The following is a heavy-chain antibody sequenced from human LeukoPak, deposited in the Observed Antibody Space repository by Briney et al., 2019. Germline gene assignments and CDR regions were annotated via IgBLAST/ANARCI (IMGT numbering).Heavy chain of an antibody. D-gene: IGHD3-10*01. CDR3: ATGRWFGEFAGSPFED. J-gene: IGHJ4*02. V-gene: IGHV3-7*01. CDR2: IKEDGSVI. CDR1: GFGFSNYW. Sequence: PGGSLRLSCLGSGFGFSNYWMTWLRQAPGEGLEWVANIKEDGSVIYYADSVKGRFTISRDNAKNSVYPQMNSLRVEDTALYYCATGRWFGEFAGSPFEDWGQGTLVTVSS.